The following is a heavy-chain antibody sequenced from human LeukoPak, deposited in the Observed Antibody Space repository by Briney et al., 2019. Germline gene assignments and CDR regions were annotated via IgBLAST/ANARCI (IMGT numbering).Heavy chain of an antibody. V-gene: IGHV3-30*04. CDR3: ARDWFTAVAGTRSAGRGMDV. CDR1: GFTFSSYA. CDR2: ISYDGSNK. J-gene: IGHJ6*04. D-gene: IGHD6-19*01. Sequence: GGSLRLSCAASGFTFSSYAMHWVRQAPGKGLEWVAVISYDGSNKYYADSVKGRFTISRDNSKNTLYLQMNSLRAEDTAVYYCARDWFTAVAGTRSAGRGMDVWGKGTTVTVSS.